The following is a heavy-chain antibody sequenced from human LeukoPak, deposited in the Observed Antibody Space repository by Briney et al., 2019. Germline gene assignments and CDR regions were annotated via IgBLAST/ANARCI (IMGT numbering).Heavy chain of an antibody. J-gene: IGHJ4*02. CDR1: GGSISSSSYY. CDR2: INHGGST. V-gene: IGHV4-39*07. D-gene: IGHD3-22*01. Sequence: SETLSLTCTVSGGSISSSSYYWGWIRQPPGKGLEWIGEINHGGSTNYNPSLKSRVTISVDTSKNQFSLKLSSVTAADTAVYYCARRAGGYYDSSGYYTYWGQGTLVTVSS. CDR3: ARRAGGYYDSSGYYTY.